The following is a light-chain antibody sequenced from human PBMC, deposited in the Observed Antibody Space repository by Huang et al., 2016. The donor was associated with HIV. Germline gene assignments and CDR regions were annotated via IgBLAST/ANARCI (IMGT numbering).Light chain of an antibody. CDR1: QSVSSW. J-gene: IGKJ2*01. V-gene: IGKV1-5*03. Sequence: DIQMTQSPSTLSAAIGDRVIINCRASQSVSSWLAWYQQKPGKAPNLLIYKTSTLQSGVPSRFRGSGSGTEFTLTVTSLQPDDLATYYCQQYSDYPYTFGQGTKLEI. CDR2: KTS. CDR3: QQYSDYPYT.